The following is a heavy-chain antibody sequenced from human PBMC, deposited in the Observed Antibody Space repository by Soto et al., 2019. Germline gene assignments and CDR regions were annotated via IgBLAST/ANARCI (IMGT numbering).Heavy chain of an antibody. Sequence: EVQLVESGGGLVQPGGSLRLSCAASGFTFSSYSMNWVRQAPGKGLEWVSYISSSSSTIYYADSVKGRFTISRDNANNSLYLQMNRLRAEDTAVYYCARHPERIAEIGGFDPWGQGTLVTVSS. J-gene: IGHJ5*02. CDR1: GFTFSSYS. CDR2: ISSSSSTI. V-gene: IGHV3-48*01. D-gene: IGHD6-13*01. CDR3: ARHPERIAEIGGFDP.